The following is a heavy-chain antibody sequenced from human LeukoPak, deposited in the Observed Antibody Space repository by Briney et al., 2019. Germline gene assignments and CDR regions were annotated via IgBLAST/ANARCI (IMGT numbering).Heavy chain of an antibody. J-gene: IGHJ4*02. CDR1: GFTVSSNY. D-gene: IGHD2-2*01. V-gene: IGHV3-66*01. CDR2: IYSGGST. Sequence: GGSLRLSCAASGFTVSSNYMSWVRQAPGKGLEWVSVIYSGGSTYYADSVKGRFTISRDNSKNTLYLQMNSLRAEDTAVYYCAKADIVVVPAAILDYWGQGTLVTVSS. CDR3: AKADIVVVPAAILDY.